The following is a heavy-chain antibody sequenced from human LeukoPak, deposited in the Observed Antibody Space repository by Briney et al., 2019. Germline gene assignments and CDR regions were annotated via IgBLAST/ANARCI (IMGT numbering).Heavy chain of an antibody. Sequence: GGSLRLSCAASGFTFSSYSMNWVRQAPGKGLEWVSSISSSSSYIYYADSVKGRFTISRDNAKNSLYLQMNSLRAEDTAVYYCARGVMVGAAFYFDYWGQGTLVTVSS. J-gene: IGHJ4*02. D-gene: IGHD2-15*01. CDR1: GFTFSSYS. CDR2: ISSSSSYI. CDR3: ARGVMVGAAFYFDY. V-gene: IGHV3-21*01.